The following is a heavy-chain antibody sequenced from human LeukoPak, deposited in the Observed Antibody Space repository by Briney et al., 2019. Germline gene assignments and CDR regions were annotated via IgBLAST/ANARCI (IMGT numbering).Heavy chain of an antibody. J-gene: IGHJ4*02. CDR2: ISSSSDYI. Sequence: AGGSLRLSCAASGFTFSTYSMNWVRQAPGKGLEWVSSISSSSDYIYYADSVKGRFTISRDNAKNSPYLQMNSLRAEDTAVYYCARSYDSSTYYYEYWGQGTLVTVSS. CDR1: GFTFSTYS. D-gene: IGHD3-22*01. V-gene: IGHV3-21*01. CDR3: ARSYDSSTYYYEY.